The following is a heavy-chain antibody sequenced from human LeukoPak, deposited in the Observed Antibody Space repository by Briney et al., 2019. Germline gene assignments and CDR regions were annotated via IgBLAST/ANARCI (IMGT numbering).Heavy chain of an antibody. CDR3: ARGPPYGDNLNWFDP. V-gene: IGHV3-20*04. D-gene: IGHD4-17*01. CDR1: GFTFDDYG. CDR2: INWNGGSR. J-gene: IGHJ5*02. Sequence: PGGSLRLSCAASGFTFDDYGMSWVRQAPGKGLEWVSSINWNGGSRGYADSVKGRFTISRDNAKKSLYLQMNSLRAEDTALYYCARGPPYGDNLNWFDPWGQGTLVTVSS.